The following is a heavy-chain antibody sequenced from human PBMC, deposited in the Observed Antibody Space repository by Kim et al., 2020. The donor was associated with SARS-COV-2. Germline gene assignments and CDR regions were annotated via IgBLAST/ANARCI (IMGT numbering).Heavy chain of an antibody. CDR3: ARAQRLWLHYYYYMDV. J-gene: IGHJ6*03. CDR1: GGSFSGYY. D-gene: IGHD5-18*01. CDR2: INHSGST. V-gene: IGHV4-34*01. Sequence: SETLSLTCAVYGGSFSGYYWSWIRQPPGKGLEWIGEINHSGSTNYNPSLKSRVTISVDTSKNQFSLKLSSVTAADTAVYYCARAQRLWLHYYYYMDVWGKGTTVTVSS.